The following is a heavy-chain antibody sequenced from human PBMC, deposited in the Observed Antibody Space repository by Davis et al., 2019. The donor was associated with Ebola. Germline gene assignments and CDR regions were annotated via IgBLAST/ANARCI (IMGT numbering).Heavy chain of an antibody. Sequence: SGPTLVKPPQTLTLTCAFSGFSLNNRGLCVSWFRQSPGKALEWLARIDWDDDKYYITSLKTRLSISKDTSKNQVVLTMTNVDSVDTATYYCARITNYYYYGMDVWGQGTTVTVSS. V-gene: IGHV2-70*11. CDR2: IDWDDDK. CDR3: ARITNYYYYGMDV. CDR1: GFSLNNRGLC. J-gene: IGHJ6*02.